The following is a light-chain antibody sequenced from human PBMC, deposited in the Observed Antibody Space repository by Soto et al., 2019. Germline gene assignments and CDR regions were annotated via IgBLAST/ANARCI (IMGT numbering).Light chain of an antibody. V-gene: IGKV1-39*01. J-gene: IGKJ4*01. CDR1: QSMNNY. Sequence: DIQMTQSPSSLSASVGDRVTITCRASQSMNNYLNWYQQKPGKAPKLLIYTASSLQSGVPSMFSGSGAGTDFTLTISSLQHEDFATYYCQQSYRTTTFGGGTKVEIK. CDR3: QQSYRTTT. CDR2: TAS.